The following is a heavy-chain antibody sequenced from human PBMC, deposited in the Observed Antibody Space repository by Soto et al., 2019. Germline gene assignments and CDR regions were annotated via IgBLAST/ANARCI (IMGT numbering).Heavy chain of an antibody. CDR3: AGARYSSSCLFDY. Sequence: QVQLQESGPGLVKPSETLSLTCTVSGGSISSYYWSWIRQPPGKGLEWIGYIYDSGSTNYNPSLKSRVTISVDTSKNQFSLKLSSVTAADTAVYYCAGARYSSSCLFDYWGQGTLVTVSS. CDR1: GGSISSYY. D-gene: IGHD6-13*01. V-gene: IGHV4-59*08. J-gene: IGHJ4*02. CDR2: IYDSGST.